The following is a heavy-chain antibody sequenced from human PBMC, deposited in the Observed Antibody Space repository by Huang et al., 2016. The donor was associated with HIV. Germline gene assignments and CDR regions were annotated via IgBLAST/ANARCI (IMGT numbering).Heavy chain of an antibody. Sequence: QLQLQESGPGLVKPSETLSLTCTVSGGSIRSDNYYWGWIRQPPGKGLVWIGSIYYSGSTYYNPSLKRRVTIPVDTSKNHFSLRMRSVTAADTAVYYCARLPGSITMIRGVITDPYWGQGTLVTVSS. D-gene: IGHD3-10*01. CDR2: IYYSGST. V-gene: IGHV4-39*02. J-gene: IGHJ4*02. CDR1: GGSIRSDNYY. CDR3: ARLPGSITMIRGVITDPY.